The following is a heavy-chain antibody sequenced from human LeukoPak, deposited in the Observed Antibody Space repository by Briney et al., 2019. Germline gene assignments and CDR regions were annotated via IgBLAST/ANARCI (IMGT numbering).Heavy chain of an antibody. CDR2: FDPEDGET. J-gene: IGHJ4*02. CDR1: GYTLTELS. D-gene: IGHD3-3*01. CDR3: ATTHARFLEWLALV. Sequence: ASVKVSCKVSGYTLTELSMHWVRQAPGKGLEWMGGFDPEDGETIYAQKFQGRVTVTEDTFTGTAYMELSSLRSEDTAVYYCATTHARFLEWLALVWGQGTLVTVSS. V-gene: IGHV1-24*01.